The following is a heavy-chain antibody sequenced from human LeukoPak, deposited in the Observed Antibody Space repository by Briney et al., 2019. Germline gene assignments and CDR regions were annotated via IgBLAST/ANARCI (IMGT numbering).Heavy chain of an antibody. Sequence: TVKVSCKASGYTFTSYGISWVRQAPGQGLEWMGGIIPIFGTANYAQKFQGRVTITADESTSTAYMELSSLRSEDTAVYYCARVSPNTVTTLQYFDYWGQGTLVTVSS. CDR1: GYTFTSYG. D-gene: IGHD4-17*01. J-gene: IGHJ4*02. CDR3: ARVSPNTVTTLQYFDY. CDR2: IIPIFGTA. V-gene: IGHV1-69*13.